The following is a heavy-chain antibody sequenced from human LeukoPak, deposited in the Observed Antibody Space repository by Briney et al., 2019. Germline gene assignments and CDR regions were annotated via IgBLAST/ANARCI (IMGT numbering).Heavy chain of an antibody. D-gene: IGHD2-2*01. CDR2: ISSSGSTI. CDR1: GFTFSDYY. CDR3: ARRIVVVPAAMSGAFDYFDY. Sequence: PGGSLRLSCAVSGFTFSDYYMSWIRPAPGKGLEWVSYISSSGSTISYEHSVKGRFNISRDNANNPLYLQMNSLRAEDTAVYYCARRIVVVPAAMSGAFDYFDYWGQGTLVTVSS. V-gene: IGHV3-11*04. J-gene: IGHJ4*02.